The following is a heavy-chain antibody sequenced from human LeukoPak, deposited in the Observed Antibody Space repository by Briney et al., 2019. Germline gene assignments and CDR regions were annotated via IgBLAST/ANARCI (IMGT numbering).Heavy chain of an antibody. CDR3: ARGQYHLLYWYFDL. CDR2: IYSSGST. CDR1: GGSISSYY. V-gene: IGHV4-4*07. J-gene: IGHJ2*01. Sequence: PSETLSLTCTVSGGSISSYYWSWIRQPAGKGLEWIGRIYSSGSTNYNPSLKSRVTMSVDTSKNQFSMKLSSVTAADTAVYYCARGQYHLLYWYFDLWGRGTLITVSS. D-gene: IGHD2-2*01.